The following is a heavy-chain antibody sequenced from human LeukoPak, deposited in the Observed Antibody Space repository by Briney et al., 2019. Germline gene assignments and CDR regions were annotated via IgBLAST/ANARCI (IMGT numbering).Heavy chain of an antibody. D-gene: IGHD3-3*01. CDR3: ARDTSTIFGVSDAFDI. CDR1: GYIFSSYG. Sequence: GASVKVSCKASGYIFSSYGISWVRRAPGQGLEWMGWINTYNGNTNYAQKLQGRVIVTTDTSTSTVYMELRSLRSDDTAVYYCARDTSTIFGVSDAFDIWGQGTMVTVSS. V-gene: IGHV1-18*01. CDR2: INTYNGNT. J-gene: IGHJ3*02.